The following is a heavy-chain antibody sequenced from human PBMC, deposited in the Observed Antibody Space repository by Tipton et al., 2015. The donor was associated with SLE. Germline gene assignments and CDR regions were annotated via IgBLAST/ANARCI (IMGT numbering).Heavy chain of an antibody. J-gene: IGHJ2*01. V-gene: IGHV1-69*01. D-gene: IGHD2-8*01. CDR1: GGTFSSYA. Sequence: QLVQSGAEVKKPGSSVKVSCKASGGTFSSYAISWVRQAPGQGLEWMGGIIPIFGTANYAQKFQGRVTITADESTSTAYMELSSLRSEDTAVYYCARDCTNGVCYNNWYFDLWGRGALVTVSS. CDR2: IIPIFGTA. CDR3: ARDCTNGVCYNNWYFDL.